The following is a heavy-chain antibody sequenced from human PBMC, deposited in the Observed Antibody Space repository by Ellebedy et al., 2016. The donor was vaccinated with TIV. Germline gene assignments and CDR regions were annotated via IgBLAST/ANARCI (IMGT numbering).Heavy chain of an antibody. Sequence: PGGSLRLSCAASGFTFRDFAMNWVRQAPGKGLEWVSAISPSGDITYFADSVKGRFTISRDNSQETVHLQMHSLRAEDTAVYYCTKRGVAWAAFDIWGPGTLVTVSS. D-gene: IGHD7-27*01. CDR1: GFTFRDFA. CDR3: TKRGVAWAAFDI. V-gene: IGHV3-23*01. J-gene: IGHJ3*02. CDR2: ISPSGDIT.